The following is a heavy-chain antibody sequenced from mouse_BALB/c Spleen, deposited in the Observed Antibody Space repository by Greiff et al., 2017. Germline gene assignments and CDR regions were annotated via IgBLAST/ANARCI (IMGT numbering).Heavy chain of an antibody. CDR2: ISSGGST. CDR3: ARGRYGNYEGAMDY. CDR1: GFTFSSYA. D-gene: IGHD2-10*02. V-gene: IGHV5-6-5*01. Sequence: EVQRVESGGGLVKPGGSLKLSCAASGFTFSSYAMSWVRQTPEKRLEWVASISSGGSTYYPDSVKGRFTISRDNARNILYLKMSSLRSEDTAMYYCARGRYGNYEGAMDYWGQGTSVTVSS. J-gene: IGHJ4*01.